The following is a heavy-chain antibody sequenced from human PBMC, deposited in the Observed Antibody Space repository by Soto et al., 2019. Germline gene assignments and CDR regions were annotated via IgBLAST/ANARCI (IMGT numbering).Heavy chain of an antibody. J-gene: IGHJ6*02. V-gene: IGHV4-61*01. CDR3: ARDLWGYCGTDCYPLDV. D-gene: IGHD2-21*02. Sequence: PSETLSLTCTVSGGSISSGNYYWSWIRQPPGKGLEWIGYISYSGSTDYNPPFKSRVTISVDTSKNQFSLKLNSVTAADTAVYYCARDLWGYCGTDCYPLDVWGQGTTVTVSS. CDR2: ISYSGST. CDR1: GGSISSGNYY.